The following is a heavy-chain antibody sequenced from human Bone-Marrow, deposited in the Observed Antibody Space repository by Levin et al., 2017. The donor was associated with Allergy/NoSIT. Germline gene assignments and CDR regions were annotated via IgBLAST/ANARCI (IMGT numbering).Heavy chain of an antibody. Sequence: AGGSLRLSCAASGFSISDYNMAWIRQAPGKGLEWISHFRRSGSPIYYADSVKGRFLISRDNAQNSLYLHMSSLRAEDTAVYYCARGRISGGIYSLGSWGQGTLVTVSS. D-gene: IGHD2-15*01. CDR1: GFSISDYN. CDR2: FRRSGSPI. V-gene: IGHV3-11*01. CDR3: ARGRISGGIYSLGS. J-gene: IGHJ5*02.